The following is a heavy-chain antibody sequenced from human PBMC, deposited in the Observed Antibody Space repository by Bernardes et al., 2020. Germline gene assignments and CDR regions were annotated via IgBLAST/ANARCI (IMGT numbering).Heavy chain of an antibody. Sequence: GYPRLSCSASGFTFCNYAMIWVRQEPGKGLEWVSGISGSGGSTYHADSVKGRFTISRDNSKNTLYLQMNSLRVEDTAVYYCAKGAITMIRGVIKHNYYYMDVWGKGTTVTVSS. CDR3: AKGAITMIRGVIKHNYYYMDV. CDR2: ISGSGGST. CDR1: GFTFCNYA. J-gene: IGHJ6*03. D-gene: IGHD3-10*01. V-gene: IGHV3-23*01.